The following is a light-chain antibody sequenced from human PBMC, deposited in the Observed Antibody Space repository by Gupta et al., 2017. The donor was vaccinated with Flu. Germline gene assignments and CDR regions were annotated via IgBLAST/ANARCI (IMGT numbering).Light chain of an antibody. CDR1: SSNIGAGYD. Sequence: GQRVTISCTGSSSNIGAGYDVHWYQQLPGTAPKLLIYGNSNRPSGVPDRFSGSKSGTSASLAITGLQAEDEADYYCQSYDSSLSAHVVFGGGTKLTVL. CDR2: GNS. CDR3: QSYDSSLSAHVV. V-gene: IGLV1-40*01. J-gene: IGLJ2*01.